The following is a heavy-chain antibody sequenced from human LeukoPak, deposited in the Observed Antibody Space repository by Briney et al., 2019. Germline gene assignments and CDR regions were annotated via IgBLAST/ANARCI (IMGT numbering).Heavy chain of an antibody. Sequence: KPSETLSLTCAVYGGSFSGYYWGWIRQPPGKGLEWIGSIYYSGTTHYNPSLESRVTISVDTSKNQFSLKLASVTAADTAIYYCAKGAGGFSYYNWFDPWDQGTLVTVSS. CDR3: AKGAGGFSYYNWFDP. D-gene: IGHD5-18*01. CDR1: GGSFSGYY. CDR2: IYYSGTT. V-gene: IGHV4-34*01. J-gene: IGHJ5*02.